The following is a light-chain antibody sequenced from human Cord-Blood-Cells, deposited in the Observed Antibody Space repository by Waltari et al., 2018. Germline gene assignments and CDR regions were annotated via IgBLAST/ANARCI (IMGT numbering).Light chain of an antibody. V-gene: IGLV2-14*01. CDR1: SSAVGCYNY. J-gene: IGLJ3*02. CDR2: EVS. Sequence: QSALTQPASVSGSPGQSITISCTGTSSAVGCYNYVSWYQQHPGKAPKLMIYEVSNRPSGVSNRFSGSKSGNTASLTISGLQAEDEADYYCSSYTSSRVFGGGTKLTVL. CDR3: SSYTSSRV.